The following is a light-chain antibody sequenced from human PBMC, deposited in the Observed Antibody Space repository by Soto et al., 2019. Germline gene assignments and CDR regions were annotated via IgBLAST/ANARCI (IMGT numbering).Light chain of an antibody. CDR3: QGLNDYPIT. Sequence: DIQMTQSPSSLSASVGDRVTITCRASQGISSYLAWYQQKPGKAPKFLIYAASTLRGGVPSRFSGSGSGTEFTLTISSLQPEDFATYYCQGLNDYPITFGQGTRLEIK. CDR2: AAS. V-gene: IGKV1-9*01. CDR1: QGISSY. J-gene: IGKJ5*01.